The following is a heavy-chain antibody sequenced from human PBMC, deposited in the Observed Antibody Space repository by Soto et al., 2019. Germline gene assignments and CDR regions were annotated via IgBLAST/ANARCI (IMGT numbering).Heavy chain of an antibody. CDR3: ARQNDYGAFDI. CDR2: IYYSGST. V-gene: IGHV4-39*01. CDR1: GGSISSSSYY. Sequence: SETLSLTCTVSGGSISSSSYYWGWIRQPPGKGLEWIGSIYYSGSTYYNPSLKSRVTISVDTSKNQFSLKLSSVTAADTAVYYCARQNDYGAFDIWGQGTMVTVSS. D-gene: IGHD4-17*01. J-gene: IGHJ3*02.